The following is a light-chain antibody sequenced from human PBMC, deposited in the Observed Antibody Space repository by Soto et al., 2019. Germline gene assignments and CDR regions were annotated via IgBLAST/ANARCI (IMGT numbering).Light chain of an antibody. CDR3: NHFVSFPET. CDR2: SAS. CDR1: QSVASSY. V-gene: IGKV3-20*01. Sequence: EVVLTQSPGTLSLSPGERVTLSCRASQSVASSYLAWYQQKPGRAPRLLFYSASSRATGIPDRFSGSGSGKDFTLPIRTRGPEGFPVYYCNHFVSFPETFGQGTKVE. J-gene: IGKJ1*01.